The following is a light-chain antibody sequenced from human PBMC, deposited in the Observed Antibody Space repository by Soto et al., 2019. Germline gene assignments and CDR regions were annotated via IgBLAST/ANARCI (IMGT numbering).Light chain of an antibody. CDR1: SSDVGGYNY. J-gene: IGLJ3*02. Sequence: QSALTQPASVSGSPGQSITISCTGTSSDVGGYNYVSWYQQQPDKAPKLMIYEGSKRPSGVSNRFSGSKSGNTASLTISGLQAEDEADYYCCSYAGSSTWVFGGGTKLTVL. V-gene: IGLV2-23*01. CDR3: CSYAGSSTWV. CDR2: EGS.